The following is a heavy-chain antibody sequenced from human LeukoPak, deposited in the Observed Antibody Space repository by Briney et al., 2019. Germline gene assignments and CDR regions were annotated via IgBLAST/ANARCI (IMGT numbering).Heavy chain of an antibody. J-gene: IGHJ4*02. CDR2: IRSGGENT. CDR3: AILSWDGRGSFY. D-gene: IGHD2/OR15-2a*01. V-gene: IGHV3-23*01. Sequence: GGSLRLSCAASGFTFSTYSVGWVRRAPGKGLEWVSAIRSGGENTYYADSVRGRFTISRDNFRGTLSLQMNSLRAEDTAVYFCAILSWDGRGSFYWGQGTLVTVSS. CDR1: GFTFSTYS.